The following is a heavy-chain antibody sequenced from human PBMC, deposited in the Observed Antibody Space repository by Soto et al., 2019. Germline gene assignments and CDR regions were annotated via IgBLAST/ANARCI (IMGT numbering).Heavy chain of an antibody. Sequence: GGSLRLSCVASGFTFRSHWMHWVRQSPGKGLVWVSQINSDGSSANYADAVKGRFTFSRDNAKKTLYLQMNSLRAEDTAVYYCARGACNGTSCYVFDTWGPGTLVTVSS. J-gene: IGHJ5*02. V-gene: IGHV3-74*01. CDR3: ARGACNGTSCYVFDT. CDR2: INSDGSSA. CDR1: GFTFRSHW. D-gene: IGHD2-2*01.